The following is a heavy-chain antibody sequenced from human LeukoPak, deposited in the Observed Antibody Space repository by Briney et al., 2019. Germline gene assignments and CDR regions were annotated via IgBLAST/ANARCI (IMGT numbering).Heavy chain of an antibody. CDR1: GFTFSSYS. CDR3: ARGAVAGYFDY. V-gene: IGHV3-21*01. CDR2: ISSSSSYI. J-gene: IGHJ4*02. D-gene: IGHD6-19*01. Sequence: GGSLRLSCAASGFTFSSYSTNWVRQAPGKGLEWVSSISSSSSYIYYADSVKGRFTISRDNAKNSLYLQMNSLRAEDTAVYYCARGAVAGYFDYWGQGTLVTVSS.